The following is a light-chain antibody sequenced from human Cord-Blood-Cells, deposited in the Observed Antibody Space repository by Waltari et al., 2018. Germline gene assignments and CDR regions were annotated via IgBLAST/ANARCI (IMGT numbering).Light chain of an antibody. CDR3: CSYAGSSTFEV. V-gene: IGLV2-23*03. CDR1: SSDVGSYNL. Sequence: QSALTQPASVSGSPGQSITISCTGTSSDVGSYNLVSWYQQHPGKAPKLMIYEGSNRPSGVSNRFSCSKAGNTASLTISGLQAEDEADYYCCSYAGSSTFEVFGGGTKLTVL. J-gene: IGLJ3*02. CDR2: EGS.